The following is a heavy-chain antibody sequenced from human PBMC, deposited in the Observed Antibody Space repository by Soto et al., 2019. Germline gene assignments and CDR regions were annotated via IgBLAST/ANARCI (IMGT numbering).Heavy chain of an antibody. CDR1: GGSISSYY. CDR3: VRQAGFGELLYVGYFDS. D-gene: IGHD3-10*01. Sequence: PSETLSLTCTVSGGSISSYYWTWIRQPPGKGLEWIGFMYNSGSTHYNPSLKSRVTISLDTSKNQFSLNLRSVTATDTSVYYCVRQAGFGELLYVGYFDSWGQGTLVTVSS. J-gene: IGHJ5*01. CDR2: MYNSGST. V-gene: IGHV4-59*08.